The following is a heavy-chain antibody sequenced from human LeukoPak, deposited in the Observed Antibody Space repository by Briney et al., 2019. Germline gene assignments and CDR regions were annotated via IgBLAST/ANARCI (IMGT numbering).Heavy chain of an antibody. D-gene: IGHD1-26*01. V-gene: IGHV1-69*04. J-gene: IGHJ4*02. CDR3: ARGSVIEGATTFDY. Sequence: SVKVSCKASGGTFSSYAISWVRQAPGQGLEWMGRIIPIFGIANYAQRFQGRVTITADKSTSTAYMELSSLRSEDTAVYYCARGSVIEGATTFDYWGQGTLVTVSS. CDR2: IIPIFGIA. CDR1: GGTFSSYA.